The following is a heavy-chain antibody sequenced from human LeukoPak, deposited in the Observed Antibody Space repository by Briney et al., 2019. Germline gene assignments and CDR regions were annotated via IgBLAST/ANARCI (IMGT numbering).Heavy chain of an antibody. D-gene: IGHD1-1*01. CDR1: GYTFDTSS. CDR3: TGVRNSNNWWGAFDI. J-gene: IGHJ3*02. CDR2: ISPRSGNK. V-gene: IGHV1-18*01. Sequence: GASVKVSCKAFGYTFDTSSITWVRQAPGQRLEWMGWISPRSGNKQYAQGVQGRVTMTTDSSRSTAYMELRSLRPDDTAVYYCTGVRNSNNWWGAFDIWGQGTMVTVSS.